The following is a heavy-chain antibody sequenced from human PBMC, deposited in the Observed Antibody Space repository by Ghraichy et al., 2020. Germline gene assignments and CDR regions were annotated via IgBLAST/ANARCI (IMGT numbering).Heavy chain of an antibody. D-gene: IGHD6-19*01. Sequence: SETLSLTCTVSGGSISSYYWSWIRQPPGKGLEWIGYIYYSGSTNYNPSLKSRVTISVDTSKNQFSLKLSSVTAADTAVYYCASGLEPSSGSVDYWGQGTLVTVSS. CDR1: GGSISSYY. CDR3: ASGLEPSSGSVDY. CDR2: IYYSGST. V-gene: IGHV4-59*01. J-gene: IGHJ4*02.